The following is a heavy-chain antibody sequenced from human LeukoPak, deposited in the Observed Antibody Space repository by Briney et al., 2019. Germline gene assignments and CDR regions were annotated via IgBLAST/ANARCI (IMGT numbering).Heavy chain of an antibody. CDR2: INHSGST. J-gene: IGHJ5*02. Sequence: SETLSLTCAVYGGSFSGYYWSWIRQPPGKGLEWIGEINHSGSTNYNPSLKSRVTISVDTSKNQFSLKLSSVTAADTAVYYCARGALPYSSSFDPWGQGTLVNVSS. V-gene: IGHV4-34*01. D-gene: IGHD6-13*01. CDR3: ARGALPYSSSFDP. CDR1: GGSFSGYY.